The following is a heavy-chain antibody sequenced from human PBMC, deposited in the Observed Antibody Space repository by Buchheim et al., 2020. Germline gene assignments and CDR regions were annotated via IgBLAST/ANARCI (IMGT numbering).Heavy chain of an antibody. CDR1: GGSISSGSYY. J-gene: IGHJ4*02. Sequence: QVQLQESGPGLVKPSQTLSLTCTVSGGSISSGSYYWSWIRQPPGKGLEWIGYIYYSGSTNYNPSLKSRVTISVDTSKNQFSLKLSSVTAADTAVYYCARVLRSRPDYGDYYIDYWGQGTL. D-gene: IGHD4-17*01. CDR2: IYYSGST. V-gene: IGHV4-61*01. CDR3: ARVLRSRPDYGDYYIDY.